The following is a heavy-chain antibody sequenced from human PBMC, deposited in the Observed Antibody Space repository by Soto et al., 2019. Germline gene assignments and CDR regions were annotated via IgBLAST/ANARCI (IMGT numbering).Heavy chain of an antibody. V-gene: IGHV3-30*18. J-gene: IGHJ6*02. CDR3: AKARKVEYSSSGGMDV. CDR2: ISYDGSNK. D-gene: IGHD6-6*01. Sequence: QVQLVESGGGVVQPGRSLRLSCAASGFTFSSYGMHWVRQAPGKGLEWVAVISYDGSNKYYAGSVKGRFTISRDNSKNTLYLQMNSLRAEDTAVYYCAKARKVEYSSSGGMDVWGQGTTVTVSS. CDR1: GFTFSSYG.